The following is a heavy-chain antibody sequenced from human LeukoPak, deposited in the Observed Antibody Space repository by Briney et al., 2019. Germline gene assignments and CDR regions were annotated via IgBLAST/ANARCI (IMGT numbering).Heavy chain of an antibody. V-gene: IGHV3-30*18. D-gene: IGHD3-22*01. CDR3: AKASFFYDSILGGYFDY. J-gene: IGHJ4*02. CDR2: ISYCGSNK. Sequence: GGSLRLSCAASGFTFSSYGMLWVRQAPGKGLEWVADISYCGSNKYYADSVKGRFTISRDNSKNTLYLQMNRLRAEDTAVYYGAKASFFYDSILGGYFDYWGQGTLVTVSS. CDR1: GFTFSSYG.